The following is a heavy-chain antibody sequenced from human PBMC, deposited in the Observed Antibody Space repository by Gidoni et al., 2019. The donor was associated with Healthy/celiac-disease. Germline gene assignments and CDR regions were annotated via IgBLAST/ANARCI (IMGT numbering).Heavy chain of an antibody. J-gene: IGHJ4*02. CDR3: ARVRAGTKSYYFDY. CDR2: IKQDGSEN. V-gene: IGHV3-7*05. CDR1: GFTFSSDW. D-gene: IGHD6-13*01. Sequence: EVQLVESGGGLVQPRGSLRLACAAYGFTFSSDWMSWVRQAPGKGLEWVANIKQDGSENYYVDAVKGRFTISRDNAKNSLYLHMNSLSAEDTAVYYCARVRAGTKSYYFDYWGQGTLVTVSS.